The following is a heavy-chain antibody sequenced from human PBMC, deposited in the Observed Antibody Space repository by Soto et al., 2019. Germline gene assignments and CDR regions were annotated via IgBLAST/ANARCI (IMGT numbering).Heavy chain of an antibody. V-gene: IGHV3-9*01. CDR3: XXXXXXXXXXCPDY. CDR2: ISWNSGKI. Sequence: EVQLVESGGGLVQPGRSLRLSCAASGFRFDGYAMHWVRQRPGKGLEWVSGISWNSGKIVYADSVKGRFTISRDNAKXXXXXXXXXXXXXXXXXXXXXXXXXXXXXXCPDYWGQGTLVTVSS. J-gene: IGHJ4*02. CDR1: GFRFDGYA.